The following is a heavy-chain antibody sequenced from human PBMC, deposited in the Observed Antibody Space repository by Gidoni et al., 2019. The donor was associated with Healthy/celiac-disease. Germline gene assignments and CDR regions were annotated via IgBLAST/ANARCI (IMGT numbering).Heavy chain of an antibody. Sequence: EVQLVESGGGLVQPGGSLRLSCSAPGLPFSSYAMHWVRQAPGKGLEYFSAISSNVGSTYYADSVKGRFTISRDNSKNTLYLQMSSLRAEDTAVYYCVKDLCHWGQGTLVTVSS. D-gene: IGHD2-2*01. CDR2: ISSNVGST. V-gene: IGHV3-64D*09. J-gene: IGHJ4*02. CDR1: GLPFSSYA. CDR3: VKDLCH.